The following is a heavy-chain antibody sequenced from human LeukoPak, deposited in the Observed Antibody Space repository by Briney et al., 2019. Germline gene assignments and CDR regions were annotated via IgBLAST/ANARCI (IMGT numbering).Heavy chain of an antibody. J-gene: IGHJ4*02. D-gene: IGHD2-2*01. Sequence: GESLKISCKGSGYIFTSHWIGWVRQMPGKGLEWMGIIYPGDSDTRYSPSFQGQVTISADKSISTAYLQWSSLKASDTAMYYCASSRYCSSTSCPVFDYWGQGTLVTVSS. CDR3: ASSRYCSSTSCPVFDY. V-gene: IGHV5-51*01. CDR2: IYPGDSDT. CDR1: GYIFTSHW.